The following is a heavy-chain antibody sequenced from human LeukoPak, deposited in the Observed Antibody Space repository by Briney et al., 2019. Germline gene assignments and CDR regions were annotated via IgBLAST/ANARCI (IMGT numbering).Heavy chain of an antibody. Sequence: ASVKVSCKASGYTFTSYGISWVRQAPGQGLEWMGWISAYNGNANYAQKLQGRVTMTTDTSTSTAYMELRSLRSDDTAVYYCAKDGYSSSWYEAAYYYYYYMDVWGKGTTVTVSS. CDR1: GYTFTSYG. CDR3: AKDGYSSSWYEAAYYYYYYMDV. J-gene: IGHJ6*03. D-gene: IGHD6-13*01. CDR2: ISAYNGNA. V-gene: IGHV1-18*01.